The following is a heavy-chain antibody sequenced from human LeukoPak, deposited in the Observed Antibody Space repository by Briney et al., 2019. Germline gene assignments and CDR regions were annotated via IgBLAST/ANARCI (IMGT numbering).Heavy chain of an antibody. CDR1: AFTLSNYS. CDR3: ARLFWNGYYPISFDHYYGMDV. V-gene: IGHV3-48*01. CDR2: ISSSSRTI. J-gene: IGHJ6*02. Sequence: PGGSLRLSCAAPAFTLSNYSTAWVRQAPGKGLEWISYISSSSRTIYYADSVKGRFTISRDNAKNSLSVQMTTLRAEDTAVYYCARLFWNGYYPISFDHYYGMDVWGQGTTVTVSS. D-gene: IGHD3-3*01.